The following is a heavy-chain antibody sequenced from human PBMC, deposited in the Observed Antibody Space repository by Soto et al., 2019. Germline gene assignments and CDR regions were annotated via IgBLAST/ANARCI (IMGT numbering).Heavy chain of an antibody. CDR3: AREMGVIGPPGYTWFYP. J-gene: IGHJ5*02. CDR2: INPSSGGS. V-gene: IGHV1-2*02. CDR1: GYTFSDYY. D-gene: IGHD3-10*01. Sequence: VQLVQSGAEVRKPGASVKVSCKASGYTFSDYYVHWVREAPGQGLEWMGWINPSSGGSIYTQRFQGRVSMTRDTSSNTIYIELSRLTSDDTAVYYCAREMGVIGPPGYTWFYPWGQGALVTVSS.